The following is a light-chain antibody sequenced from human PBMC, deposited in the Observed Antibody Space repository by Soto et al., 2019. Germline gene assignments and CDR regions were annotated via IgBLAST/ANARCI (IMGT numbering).Light chain of an antibody. Sequence: DIQMTQSPSSLSASVGDRVTITCRASESITRYLNWYQHKPGRAPKLLIFAASSLHSGVQSRFSGSGSGTDFNLTINSLQPEDFATYCCQQSSSDSWTFGQGTTVDMK. CDR3: QQSSSDSWT. CDR2: AAS. J-gene: IGKJ1*01. V-gene: IGKV1-39*01. CDR1: ESITRY.